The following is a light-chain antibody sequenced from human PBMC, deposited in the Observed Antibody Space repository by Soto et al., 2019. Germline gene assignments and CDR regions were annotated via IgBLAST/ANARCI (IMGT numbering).Light chain of an antibody. V-gene: IGKV1-5*03. CDR1: QSIDTW. CDR2: KAS. J-gene: IGKJ1*01. CDR3: QQYRGYRA. Sequence: DIQMTQSPPILSASIGDRVTITCRASQSIDTWLAWHQQKPGKAPKLLISKASSLESGVPSRFSGSGSGTEFTLTISSLQPDDFATYYCQQYRGYRAFGQGTKVDIK.